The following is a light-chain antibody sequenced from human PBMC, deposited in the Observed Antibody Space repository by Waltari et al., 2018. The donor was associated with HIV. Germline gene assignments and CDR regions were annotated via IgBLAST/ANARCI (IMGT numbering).Light chain of an antibody. Sequence: DIVMTQSPDSLAVSLGERATIQCKSSKNVFYSSNNKNYLSWYQQKPGQPPKLIIYWASSRQSGVPDRFSGSGSGTDFTLTISSLQAEDVAVYFCQQTYTIPPTFGGGTKVEIK. CDR3: QQTYTIPPT. CDR1: KNVFYSSNNKNY. V-gene: IGKV4-1*01. J-gene: IGKJ4*01. CDR2: WAS.